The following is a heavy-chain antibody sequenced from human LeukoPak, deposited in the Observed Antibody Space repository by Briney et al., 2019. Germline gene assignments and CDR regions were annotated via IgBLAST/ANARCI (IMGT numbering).Heavy chain of an antibody. V-gene: IGHV3-23*01. CDR3: ARVRYGELDV. D-gene: IGHD4-17*01. CDR2: MSGSGGST. J-gene: IGHJ6*02. CDR1: VFTFSSYA. Sequence: GGSLRLSCAASVFTFSSYAMSWVRQAPGKGLEWVSSMSGSGGSTYYADSVKGRFTISRDDSKNTLYLQMNSLRAEDTAVYYCARVRYGELDVWGQGTTVTVSS.